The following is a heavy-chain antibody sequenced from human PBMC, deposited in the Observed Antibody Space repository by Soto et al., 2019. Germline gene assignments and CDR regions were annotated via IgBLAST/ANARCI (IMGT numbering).Heavy chain of an antibody. CDR2: IYSGGST. D-gene: IGHD2-2*01. J-gene: IGHJ6*03. V-gene: IGHV3-66*01. CDR3: ARDTDCSSTSCSGYYYYYMDV. Sequence: GGSLRLSCAASGFTVSSNYMSWVRQAPGKGLEWVSVIYSGGSTYYADSVKGRFTISRDNSKNTLYLQMNSLRAEDTAVYYWARDTDCSSTSCSGYYYYYMDVWGKGTTVTVSS. CDR1: GFTVSSNY.